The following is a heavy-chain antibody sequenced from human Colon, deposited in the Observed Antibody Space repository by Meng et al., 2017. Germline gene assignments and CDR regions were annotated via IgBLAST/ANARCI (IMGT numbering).Heavy chain of an antibody. CDR1: GGSVSSAGYQ. CDR2: AST. J-gene: IGHJ4*02. Sequence: QGQLQGSGPGLVRPSETLSLIWFVSGGSVSSAGYQWSWIRQPPGKGLEWIGYASTNYNPSLKSRVTISVDTSKNQFSLRLTSVTAADTAVYYCARDHMGSLDYWGQGILVTVSS. V-gene: IGHV4-61*08. D-gene: IGHD1-26*01. CDR3: ARDHMGSLDY.